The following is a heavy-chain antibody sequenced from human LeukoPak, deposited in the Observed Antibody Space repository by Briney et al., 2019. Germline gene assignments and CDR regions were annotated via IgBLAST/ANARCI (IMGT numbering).Heavy chain of an antibody. Sequence: SETLSLTCAVSGGSISSGGYPWSWIRQPPGKGLEWIGYIYYSGSTYYNPSLKSRVTISVDTSKNQFSLKLTSVTAADTAVYYCARPVPSRLGWFDPWGQGTLVTVSS. CDR3: ARPVPSRLGWFDP. J-gene: IGHJ5*02. V-gene: IGHV4-30-2*03. CDR2: IYYSGST. CDR1: GGSISSGGYP. D-gene: IGHD1-1*01.